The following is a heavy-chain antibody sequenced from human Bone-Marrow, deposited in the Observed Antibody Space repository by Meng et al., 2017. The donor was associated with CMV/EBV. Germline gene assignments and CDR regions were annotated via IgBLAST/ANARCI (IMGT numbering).Heavy chain of an antibody. V-gene: IGHV4-34*01. Sequence: GSLRLSCAVYGGSFSGYYWSWIRQPPGKGLEWIGEINHSGSTNYNPSLKSRVTISVDTSKNQFSLKLSSVTAADTAVYYCARDGTVVAATDYWGQGTLVTVSS. D-gene: IGHD2-15*01. CDR1: GGSFSGYY. CDR2: INHSGST. CDR3: ARDGTVVAATDY. J-gene: IGHJ4*02.